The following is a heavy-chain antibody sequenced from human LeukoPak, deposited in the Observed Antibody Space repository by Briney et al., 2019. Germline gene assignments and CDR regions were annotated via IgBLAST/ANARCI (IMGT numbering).Heavy chain of an antibody. J-gene: IGHJ4*02. CDR2: IYTSGST. D-gene: IGHD5-12*01. Sequence: SQTLSLTCTVSGGSISSGSYYWSWIRQPAGKGLEWIGRIYTSGSTNYDPSLKSRVTISVDTSKNQFSLKLSSVTAADTAVYYCARDSRGYSGYGPYYFDYWGQGTLVTVSS. V-gene: IGHV4-61*02. CDR1: GGSISSGSYY. CDR3: ARDSRGYSGYGPYYFDY.